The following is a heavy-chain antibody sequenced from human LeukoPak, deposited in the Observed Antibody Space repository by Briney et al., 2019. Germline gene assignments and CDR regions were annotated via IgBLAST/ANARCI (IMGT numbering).Heavy chain of an antibody. J-gene: IGHJ3*02. D-gene: IGHD3-16*02. V-gene: IGHV3-30*18. CDR1: GFTFSSYG. CDR2: ISYDGSNK. Sequence: QPGGSLRLSCAASGFTFSSYGMHWVRQAPGKGLEWVAVISYDGSNKYYADSVKRRFTISRDNSKNTLYLQMNSLRAEDTAVYYCAKDLYDYVWGSYRRDAFDIWGQGTMVTVSS. CDR3: AKDLYDYVWGSYRRDAFDI.